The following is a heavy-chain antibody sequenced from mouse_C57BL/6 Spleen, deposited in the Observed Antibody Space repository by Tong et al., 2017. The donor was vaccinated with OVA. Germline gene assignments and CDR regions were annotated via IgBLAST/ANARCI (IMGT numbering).Heavy chain of an antibody. V-gene: IGHV1-53*01. J-gene: IGHJ2*01. CDR1: GYTFTSYW. CDR2: INPSNGGT. D-gene: IGHD1-1*01. CDR3: ARDYCGSSWGYYFDY. Sequence: VQLQESGPELVKPGASVKLSCKASGYTFTSYWMHWVKQRPGQGLEWIGNINPSNGGTNYNEKFKSKATLTVDKSYSRAYMQLSSLTSEDCAVYYCARDYCGSSWGYYFDYWGQGTTLTFSS.